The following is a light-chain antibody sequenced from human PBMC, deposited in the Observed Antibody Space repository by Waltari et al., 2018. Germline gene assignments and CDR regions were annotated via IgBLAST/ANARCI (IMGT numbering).Light chain of an antibody. Sequence: ALTQSRSVSGSPGQSVTISCTGTSSDVGGYDYVSWYQQHPGKAPKLVIYDVYKRPSGVPDRFSASKSGNTASLTISGLQADDEADYYCCAYAYTYWVFGG. CDR1: SSDVGGYDY. V-gene: IGLV2-11*01. CDR3: CAYAYTYWV. CDR2: DVY. J-gene: IGLJ3*02.